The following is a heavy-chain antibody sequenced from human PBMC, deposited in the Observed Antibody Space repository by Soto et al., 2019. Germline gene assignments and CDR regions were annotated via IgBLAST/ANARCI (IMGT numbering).Heavy chain of an antibody. D-gene: IGHD3-10*01. J-gene: IGHJ4*02. CDR3: ASLHGEDY. CDR1: GFTFSSYA. V-gene: IGHV3-30-3*01. CDR2: ISYDGSNK. Sequence: QVQLVESGGGVVQPGRSLRLSCAASGFTFSSYAMLWVRQAPGKGLEWVAVISYDGSNKYYADSVKGRFTISRDNSKNTLYLQLNSLRAEDTAVYYCASLHGEDYWGQGTLVTVSS.